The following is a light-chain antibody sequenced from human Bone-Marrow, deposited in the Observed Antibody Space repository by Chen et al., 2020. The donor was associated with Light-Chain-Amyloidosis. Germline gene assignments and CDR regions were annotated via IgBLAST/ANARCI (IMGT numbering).Light chain of an antibody. J-gene: IGLJ3*02. V-gene: IGLV3-21*02. Sequence: SYVLTQPSSLSVDPGQTPTLACGGNNIGSTSVHWYQQTPGQAPLLVVYDDSYRPSGIPERLSGSNSGNTATLTISRVEAGDEADYYCQVWDRSSDRPVFGGGTKLTVL. CDR1: NIGSTS. CDR3: QVWDRSSDRPV. CDR2: DDS.